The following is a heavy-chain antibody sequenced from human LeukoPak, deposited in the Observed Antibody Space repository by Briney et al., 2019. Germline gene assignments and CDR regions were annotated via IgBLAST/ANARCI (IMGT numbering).Heavy chain of an antibody. Sequence: GASVKVSCKASGYIFTNYGITWVRQAPGQGLEWMGWISVHNGKTNFAQKFRGRVTMTTDTSTNTAYMEVRSLTSDDTAVYYCASSVGSSSWYGLAFDIWGQGTMVTVSP. CDR2: ISVHNGKT. V-gene: IGHV1-18*04. CDR1: GYIFTNYG. CDR3: ASSVGSSSWYGLAFDI. J-gene: IGHJ3*02. D-gene: IGHD6-13*01.